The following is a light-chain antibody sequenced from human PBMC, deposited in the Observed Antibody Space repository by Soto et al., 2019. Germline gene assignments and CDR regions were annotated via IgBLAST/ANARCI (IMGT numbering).Light chain of an antibody. CDR2: GAS. Sequence: EIVMTQSPATLSVSPGERVTLSCRASQSVNSRLAWYHQKPGQAPRLLIYGASSRATGIPDRFSGSGSGTDFTLTISRLEPEDFAVYYCQQYGSSPITFGQGTRREIK. CDR1: QSVNSR. CDR3: QQYGSSPIT. J-gene: IGKJ5*01. V-gene: IGKV3-20*01.